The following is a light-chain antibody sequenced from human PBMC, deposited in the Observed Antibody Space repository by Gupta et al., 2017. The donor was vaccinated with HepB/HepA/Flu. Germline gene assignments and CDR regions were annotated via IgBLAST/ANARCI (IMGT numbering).Light chain of an antibody. J-gene: IGLJ1*01. Sequence: QPVLTQPPSASGTPGQRVAISCSGSSSNVGRDNVYWYRQLPGTAPKLLIYNDARRPSGVPDRFSGSKSGTSASLAISGLRSEDEADYYCAAWDNSLSAYVFGTGTRVTV. V-gene: IGLV1-47*02. CDR1: SSNVGRDN. CDR2: NDA. CDR3: AAWDNSLSAYV.